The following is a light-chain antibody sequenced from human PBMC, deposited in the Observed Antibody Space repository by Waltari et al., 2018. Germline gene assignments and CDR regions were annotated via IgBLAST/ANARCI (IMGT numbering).Light chain of an antibody. CDR2: GAS. CDR1: QSIRSN. CDR3: QQYDNWLGT. V-gene: IGKV3-15*01. Sequence: EIVMTQSPATLSVFPGERANTSCRASQSIRSNLAWYQLKPGQAPRLLIYGASTRATGIPARFSGSGSGTEFTLTISSLQSEDFAVYFCQQYDNWLGTFGQGTKVEIK. J-gene: IGKJ1*01.